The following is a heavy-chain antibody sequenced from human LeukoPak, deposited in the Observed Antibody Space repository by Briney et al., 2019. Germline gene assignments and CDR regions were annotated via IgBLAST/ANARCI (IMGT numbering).Heavy chain of an antibody. J-gene: IGHJ3*02. CDR1: GGSISINSYY. Sequence: SETLSLTCAVSGGSISINSYYWAWIRQPPGEGQEWIGSIYYSGRTYYKPSLQSRVTISLDTSKNQFSLNLNFVTAADTAVYYCARRGADYGDYNDAFDIWGQGTRVTVSS. CDR3: ARRGADYGDYNDAFDI. CDR2: IYYSGRT. D-gene: IGHD4-17*01. V-gene: IGHV4-39*01.